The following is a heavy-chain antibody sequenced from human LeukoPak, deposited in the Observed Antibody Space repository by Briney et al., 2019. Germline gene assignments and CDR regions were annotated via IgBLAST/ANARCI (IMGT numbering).Heavy chain of an antibody. CDR1: GGSIRSYY. Sequence: PSETLSLTCTVSGGSIRSYYWSWIRQPPGKGLEWIGYIYYSGSTNYNPSLKSRVTISVDTSKNQFSLKLSSVTAADTAVYYCARVELLGSSGWPFDYWGQGTLVTVSS. D-gene: IGHD6-19*01. J-gene: IGHJ4*02. CDR2: IYYSGST. V-gene: IGHV4-59*01. CDR3: ARVELLGSSGWPFDY.